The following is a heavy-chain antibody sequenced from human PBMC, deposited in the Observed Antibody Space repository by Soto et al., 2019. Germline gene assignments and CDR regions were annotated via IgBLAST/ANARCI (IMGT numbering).Heavy chain of an antibody. V-gene: IGHV4-31*03. CDR3: ARVKEITLSMYYYGSGSYLTYFDS. CDR1: GGSISSGGYY. J-gene: IGHJ4*02. Sequence: QVQLQESGPGLVKPSQTLSLTCTVSGGSISSGGYYWSWIRQHPGKGLEWIGYIYYSGSTYYNPSLKSRVTNTVDTSKNQFSLKLSSVTAADTAVYYCARVKEITLSMYYYGSGSYLTYFDSWGQGTLVTVSS. CDR2: IYYSGST. D-gene: IGHD3-10*01.